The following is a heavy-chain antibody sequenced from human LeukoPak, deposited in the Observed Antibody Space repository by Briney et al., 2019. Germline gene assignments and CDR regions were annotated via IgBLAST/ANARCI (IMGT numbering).Heavy chain of an antibody. CDR1: GFTFSSYS. J-gene: IGHJ4*02. D-gene: IGHD1-26*01. Sequence: PGGSLRLSCAASGFTFSSYSMNWVRQAPGKGLEWIGYIYYSGSTNYNPSLKSRVTISVDTSKNQFSLKLSSVTAADTAVYYCARGNSGRGLDYWGQGTLVTVSS. CDR3: ARGNSGRGLDY. V-gene: IGHV4-59*01. CDR2: IYYSGST.